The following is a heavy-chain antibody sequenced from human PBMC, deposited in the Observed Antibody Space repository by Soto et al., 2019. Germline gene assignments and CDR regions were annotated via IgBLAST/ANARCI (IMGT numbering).Heavy chain of an antibody. V-gene: IGHV3-23*01. CDR3: AKDRGIVVVTAQLDY. Sequence: GGSLRLSCAASGFTFSSYAMSWVRQAPGKGLEWVSAISGSGGSTYYADSVKGRFTISRDNSKNTLYLQMNSLRAEDTAVYYCAKDRGIVVVTAQLDYWGQGTLVTVSS. D-gene: IGHD2-21*02. J-gene: IGHJ4*02. CDR1: GFTFSSYA. CDR2: ISGSGGST.